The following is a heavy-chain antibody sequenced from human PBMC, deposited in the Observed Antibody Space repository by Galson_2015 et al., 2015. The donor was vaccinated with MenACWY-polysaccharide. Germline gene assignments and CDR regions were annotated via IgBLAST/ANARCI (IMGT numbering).Heavy chain of an antibody. CDR1: GFSFSTYW. CDR2: INADGSAT. J-gene: IGHJ5*02. D-gene: IGHD2-15*01. V-gene: IGHV3-74*01. CDR3: TKAGAKFCRGSSCSFNWFDP. Sequence: SLRLSCAASGFSFSTYWMHWVRHAPGKGLVWVSRINADGSATDYADSVRGRFTISRDNAKNTLYLEMNSLRAKDTAVYYCTKAGAKFCRGSSCSFNWFDPWGQGTLVTVSS.